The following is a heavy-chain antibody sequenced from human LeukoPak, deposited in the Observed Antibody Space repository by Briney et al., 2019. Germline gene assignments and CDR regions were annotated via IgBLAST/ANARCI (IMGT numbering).Heavy chain of an antibody. CDR2: ISYDGSNK. D-gene: IGHD3-10*02. CDR3: AELGITMIGGV. CDR1: GFTFSSYA. Sequence: GGSLRLSCAASGFTFSSYAMHWVRQAPGKGLGWVDVISYDGSNKSYAHSVKGRFTISRDNAKNSLYLQMNSLRAEDTAVYYCAELGITMIGGVWGKGPTVTISS. V-gene: IGHV3-30*04. J-gene: IGHJ6*04.